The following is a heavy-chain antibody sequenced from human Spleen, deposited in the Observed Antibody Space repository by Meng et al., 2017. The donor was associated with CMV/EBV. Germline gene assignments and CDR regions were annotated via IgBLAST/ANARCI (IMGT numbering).Heavy chain of an antibody. V-gene: IGHV3-30-3*01. Sequence: GGSLRLSCAASGFTFSSYAMHWVRQAPGKGLEWVAVISYDGSNKYYADSVKGRFTISRDNSKNTLYLQMNSLRAEDTAVYYCARAFYDFWSGIGYWGQGVLVTVSS. D-gene: IGHD3-3*01. CDR3: ARAFYDFWSGIGY. CDR1: GFTFSSYA. CDR2: ISYDGSNK. J-gene: IGHJ4*02.